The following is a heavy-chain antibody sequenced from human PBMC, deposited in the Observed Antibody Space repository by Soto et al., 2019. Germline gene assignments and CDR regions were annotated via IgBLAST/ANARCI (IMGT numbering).Heavy chain of an antibody. J-gene: IGHJ4*02. CDR3: ARDGPGAGNDDFDY. CDR2: MNPKNSDT. Sequence: QVQLVQSGADVKKPGDSMRVSCKASAYTFTGYYIHWVRQAPGQGLEWMGWMNPKNSDTGYAPQFQGRVTMTRDTSINKADMDLRRITSDDTAIYYCARDGPGAGNDDFDYWGQGALVTVSS. D-gene: IGHD6-13*01. CDR1: AYTFTGYY. V-gene: IGHV1-2*02.